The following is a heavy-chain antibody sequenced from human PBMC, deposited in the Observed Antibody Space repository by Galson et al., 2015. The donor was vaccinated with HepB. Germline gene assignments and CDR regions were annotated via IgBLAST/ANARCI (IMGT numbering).Heavy chain of an antibody. D-gene: IGHD5-24*01. CDR1: GDTFSNYA. J-gene: IGHJ4*02. Sequence: SVKVSCKASGDTFSNYAITWVRQAPGQGLEWLGGIIPIFGTANYAQKFQGRVTITANESTSTAYMELSSLRSEDTAVYYCARGGEVATIYHYWGQGTLVTVSS. CDR2: IIPIFGTA. CDR3: ARGGEVATIYHY. V-gene: IGHV1-69*13.